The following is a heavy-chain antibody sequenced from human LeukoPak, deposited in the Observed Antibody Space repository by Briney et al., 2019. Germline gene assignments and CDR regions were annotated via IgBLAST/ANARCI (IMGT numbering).Heavy chain of an antibody. V-gene: IGHV3-23*01. CDR2: ISDTGNT. D-gene: IGHD2-15*01. Sequence: GGSLRLSCAASGFTLSSYAMSWVRQAPGKGLEWVSAISDTGNTYHADSVKGRFTISRDSSKNTLFLQMNRLRPEGAAVYYCAKAPVTTCRGASCYPFDYWGLGTLVTVSS. CDR1: GFTLSSYA. J-gene: IGHJ4*02. CDR3: AKAPVTTCRGASCYPFDY.